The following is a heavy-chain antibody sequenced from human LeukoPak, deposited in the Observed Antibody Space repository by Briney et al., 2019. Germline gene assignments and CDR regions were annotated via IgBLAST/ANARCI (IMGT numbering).Heavy chain of an antibody. J-gene: IGHJ4*02. Sequence: GGSLRLSCAASGFTFRNYWMHWVRQAPGKGLVWVSRIHSDGSSTSYADSVKGRFTISRDNAKNTLFLQMNSLRVEDMAAYYCARGLTSSSGWYDYWGQGSLVTVSS. CDR2: IHSDGSST. V-gene: IGHV3-74*01. CDR1: GFTFRNYW. D-gene: IGHD6-19*01. CDR3: ARGLTSSSGWYDY.